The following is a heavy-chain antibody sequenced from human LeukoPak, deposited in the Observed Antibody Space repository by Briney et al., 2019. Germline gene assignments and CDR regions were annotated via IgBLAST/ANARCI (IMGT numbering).Heavy chain of an antibody. V-gene: IGHV3-23*01. J-gene: IGHJ4*02. D-gene: IGHD2-21*01. CDR3: AKVILDY. CDR2: ISSSGGTT. Sequence: GGSLRLSCATSGFTISSYAMTWVRQAPGEGLEWVSSISSSGGTTWYADSVKGRFTISRDKSKNTLYLQMNSLRAEDTAVYYCAKVILDYWGQGTLVTVSS. CDR1: GFTISSYA.